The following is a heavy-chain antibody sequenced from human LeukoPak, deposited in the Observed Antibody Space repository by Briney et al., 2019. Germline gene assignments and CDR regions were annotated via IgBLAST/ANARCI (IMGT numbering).Heavy chain of an antibody. CDR3: ARQIGYSSGGSCYFDN. CDR1: GFTFSNYA. D-gene: IGHD2-15*01. J-gene: IGHJ4*02. CDR2: ISGSGGDT. Sequence: GGSLRLSCTASGFTFSNYAMSWVRQAPGTGLQWVSAISGSGGDTYHADSVKGRFTISRDKSKNTVVLQMKSLRVDDMGVYYCARQIGYSSGGSCYFDNWGQGTLVTVSS. V-gene: IGHV3-23*01.